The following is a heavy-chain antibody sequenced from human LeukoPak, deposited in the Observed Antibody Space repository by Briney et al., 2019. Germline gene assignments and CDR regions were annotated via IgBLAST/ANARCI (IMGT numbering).Heavy chain of an antibody. V-gene: IGHV3-74*01. J-gene: IGHJ3*02. Sequence: GGSLRLSCAASGFTFSNNWMHWVRQAPGKGLVWVSRISADGSSTSYADSVKGRFTISRDNAKNSLYLQMNSLRAEDTAVYYCARGRDGYNLVDAFDIWGQGIMVTVSS. CDR3: ARGRDGYNLVDAFDI. D-gene: IGHD5-24*01. CDR2: ISADGSST. CDR1: GFTFSNNW.